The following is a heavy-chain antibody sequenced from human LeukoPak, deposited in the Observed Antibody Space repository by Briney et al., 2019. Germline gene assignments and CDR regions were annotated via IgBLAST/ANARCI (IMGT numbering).Heavy chain of an antibody. Sequence: SETLSLTCNVSGGSISSHYWSWIRQPAGKGLEWLGRVYTKGRTNYNPSLKSRVSVSVDTSKSQFSLKLSSVTAADTAVYYCARDVVGPTTYYFDYWGQGTLITVSS. D-gene: IGHD1-26*01. CDR2: VYTKGRT. CDR3: ARDVVGPTTYYFDY. CDR1: GGSISSHY. V-gene: IGHV4-4*07. J-gene: IGHJ4*02.